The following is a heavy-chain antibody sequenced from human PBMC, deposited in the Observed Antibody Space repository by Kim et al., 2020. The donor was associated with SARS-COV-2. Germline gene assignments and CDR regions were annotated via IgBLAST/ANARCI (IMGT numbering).Heavy chain of an antibody. CDR2: INPNTGGT. D-gene: IGHD7-27*01. V-gene: IGHV1-2*06. Sequence: ASVKVSCKASGYTFTGYCIQWVRQAPGQGLEWMGRINPNTGGTNYAQKFRTRVTMTWDTSMSTAYMDLSSLRSDDTAVYYCAKTGDDTGDIWFDPWGQGTLVTVSS. CDR3: AKTGDDTGDIWFDP. CDR1: GYTFTGYC. J-gene: IGHJ5*02.